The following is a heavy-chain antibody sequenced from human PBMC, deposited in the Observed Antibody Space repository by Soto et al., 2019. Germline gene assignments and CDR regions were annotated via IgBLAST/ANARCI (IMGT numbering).Heavy chain of an antibody. CDR2: IYWDDDK. V-gene: IGHV2-5*02. D-gene: IGHD2-21*02. J-gene: IGHJ6*02. CDR3: IQSRCGGDCLQSYASHSYYGMDV. CDR1: GFSLSTSGVG. Sequence: QITLKESGPTLVKPTQTLTLTCTFSGFSLSTSGVGVGWIRQPPGKALEWLALIYWDDDKRYSPSLRSRLTISKDNSKYQVVLTMTNMDPVDTATYYCIQSRCGGDCLQSYASHSYYGMDVWGQGTTVTVSS.